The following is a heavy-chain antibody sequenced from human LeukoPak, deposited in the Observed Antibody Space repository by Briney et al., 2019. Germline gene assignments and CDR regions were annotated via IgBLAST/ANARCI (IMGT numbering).Heavy chain of an antibody. J-gene: IGHJ3*01. V-gene: IGHV3-30-3*01. CDR1: GFTFSSYA. CDR2: ISYDGSNK. Sequence: GGSLRLSCAASGFTFSSYAMHWVRQAPGKGLEWVAVISYDGSNKYYADSVKGRFTISRDNSKNTLYLQMNSLRAEDTAVYFCARVAYYRVTADQITDAFDVWGHGTVVTVSS. CDR3: ARVAYYRVTADQITDAFDV. D-gene: IGHD2-21*02.